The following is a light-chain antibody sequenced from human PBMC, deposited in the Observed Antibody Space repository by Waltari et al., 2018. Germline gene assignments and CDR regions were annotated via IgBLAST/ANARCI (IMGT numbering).Light chain of an antibody. CDR2: KAS. V-gene: IGKV1-5*03. Sequence: DIQMTQFPSTLSASVGDRVTITCRASQSIGSWLAWYQQKPGEAPKVLIYKASILESGVPSRCSGSGSGTEFTLTISSLQPDDFATYYCQQYQSPPWTFGQGTNVEIK. CDR1: QSIGSW. CDR3: QQYQSPPWT. J-gene: IGKJ1*01.